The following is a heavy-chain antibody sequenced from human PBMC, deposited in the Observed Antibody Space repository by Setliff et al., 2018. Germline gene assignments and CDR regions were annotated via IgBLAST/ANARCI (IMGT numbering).Heavy chain of an antibody. CDR2: IRFDGTNK. Sequence: GGSLRLSCAASGFTFSTYSLIWVRQAPGTGLEWVAFIRFDGTNKYYADSVKGRFTISRDNSKNTLYLQVNTLRPEDTAVYYCVKWDSKYVSGSHYMDVWGKGTTVTVSS. CDR3: VKWDSKYVSGSHYMDV. J-gene: IGHJ6*03. CDR1: GFTFSTYS. V-gene: IGHV3-30*02. D-gene: IGHD3-16*01.